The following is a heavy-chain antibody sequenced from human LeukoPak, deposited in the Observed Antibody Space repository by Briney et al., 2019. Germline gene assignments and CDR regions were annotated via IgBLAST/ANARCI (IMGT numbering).Heavy chain of an antibody. CDR3: ARDEYGDFYFDY. CDR1: GGSFSGYY. CDR2: INHSGST. D-gene: IGHD4-17*01. J-gene: IGHJ4*02. V-gene: IGHV4-34*01. Sequence: SETLPLTCAVYGGSFSGYYWSWIRQPPGKGLEWIGEINHSGSTNYNPSLKSRVTISVDTSKNQFSLKLSSVTAADTAVYYCARDEYGDFYFDYWGQGTLVTVSS.